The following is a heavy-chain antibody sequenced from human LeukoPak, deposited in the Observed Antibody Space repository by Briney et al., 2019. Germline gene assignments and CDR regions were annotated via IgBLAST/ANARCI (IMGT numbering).Heavy chain of an antibody. Sequence: GASVKVSCKASGGTFSSYAISWVRQAPGQGLEWMGIINPSGGSTSYAQKFQGRVTMTRDTSTSTVYMELSSLRSEDTAVYYCARGYPGMRQWLERDGAFDIWGQGTMVTVSS. J-gene: IGHJ3*02. CDR1: GGTFSSYA. CDR3: ARGYPGMRQWLERDGAFDI. D-gene: IGHD6-19*01. CDR2: INPSGGST. V-gene: IGHV1-46*01.